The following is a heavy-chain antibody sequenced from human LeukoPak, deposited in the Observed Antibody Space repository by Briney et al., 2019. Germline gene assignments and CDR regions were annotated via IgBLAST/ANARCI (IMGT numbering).Heavy chain of an antibody. CDR1: GYTFTGYY. J-gene: IGHJ4*02. CDR2: INPNSGGT. Sequence: ASVKVSCKASGYTFTGYYMHWVRQAPGQGLEWTGWINPNSGGTNYAQTFQGRVTMTRDTSISTAYMELSRLTSDDTAVYYCARGGRTEILIVPSAIAWFLSYWGQGTLVTVSS. D-gene: IGHD2-2*02. V-gene: IGHV1-2*02. CDR3: ARGGRTEILIVPSAIAWFLSY.